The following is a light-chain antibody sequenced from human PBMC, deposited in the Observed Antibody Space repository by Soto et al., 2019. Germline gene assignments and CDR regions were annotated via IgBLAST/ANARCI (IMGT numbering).Light chain of an antibody. CDR1: ENVRTF. J-gene: IGKJ1*01. Sequence: VLTQSPATLSLSPGELATLSCRASENVRTFVDWYQQKPGQAPRLLIYGASNRATGIPARFSGSGSGTDFTLTISNLEPEECAVYYCPQHIHWRPGTFGHGSKVDI. V-gene: IGKV3-11*01. CDR3: PQHIHWRPGT. CDR2: GAS.